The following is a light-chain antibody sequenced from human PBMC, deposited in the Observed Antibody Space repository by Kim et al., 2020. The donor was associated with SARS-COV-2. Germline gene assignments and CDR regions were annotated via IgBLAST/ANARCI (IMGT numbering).Light chain of an antibody. V-gene: IGKV3-20*01. Sequence: EIVLTQSPATLSLSPGERAALSCRASQSVSSSYLAWYQQKPGQAPRLLFYGASSRATGIPDRFSGSGSGTDFTLTITRLEPDDFAVYYCQQYGTSPRTFGGGTKVDIK. CDR1: QSVSSSY. CDR3: QQYGTSPRT. J-gene: IGKJ4*02. CDR2: GAS.